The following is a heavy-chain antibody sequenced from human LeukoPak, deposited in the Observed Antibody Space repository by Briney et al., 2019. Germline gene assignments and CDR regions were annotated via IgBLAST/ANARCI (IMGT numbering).Heavy chain of an antibody. Sequence: ASVKVSCKASGYTFTSYYMHWVRQAPGQGLEWMGITNPSGGSTSYAQKFQGRATMTRDTSTSTVYMELSSLRSEDTAVYYCARDLVVGEPHFDPGSYLDYWGRGTLVTVSS. CDR3: ARDLVVGEPHFDPGSYLDY. CDR2: TNPSGGST. CDR1: GYTFTSYY. J-gene: IGHJ4*02. D-gene: IGHD2-8*02. V-gene: IGHV1-46*01.